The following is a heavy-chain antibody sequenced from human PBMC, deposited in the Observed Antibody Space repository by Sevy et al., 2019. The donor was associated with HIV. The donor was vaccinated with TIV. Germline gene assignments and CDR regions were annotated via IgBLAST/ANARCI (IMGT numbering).Heavy chain of an antibody. CDR1: GFTFSSYA. CDR3: AKGVRVVPAADHYYYYYGMDV. Sequence: GGSLRLSCAASGFTFSSYAMSWVRQAPGKGLEWVSAISGSGGSTYYADSVKGRFTISKDKSKNTLYLQVNSLRAEDTAGYYCAKGVRVVPAADHYYYYYGMDVWGQGTTVTVSS. CDR2: ISGSGGST. V-gene: IGHV3-23*01. J-gene: IGHJ6*02. D-gene: IGHD2-2*01.